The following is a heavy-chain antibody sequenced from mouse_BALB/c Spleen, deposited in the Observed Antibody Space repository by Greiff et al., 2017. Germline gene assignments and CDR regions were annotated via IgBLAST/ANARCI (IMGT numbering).Heavy chain of an antibody. V-gene: IGHV1-7*01. CDR2: INPSTGYT. CDR3: ARAYYRYDRDY. CDR1: GYTFTSYW. J-gene: IGHJ2*01. Sequence: QVQLKESGAELAKPGASVKMSCKASGYTFTSYWMHWVKQRPGQGLEWIGYINPSTGYTEYNQKFKDKATLTADKSSSTAYMQLSSLTSEDSAVYYCARAYYRYDRDYWGQGTTLTVSS. D-gene: IGHD2-14*01.